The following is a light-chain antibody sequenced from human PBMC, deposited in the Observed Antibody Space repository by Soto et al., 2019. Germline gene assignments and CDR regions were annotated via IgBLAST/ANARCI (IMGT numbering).Light chain of an antibody. V-gene: IGKV1-9*01. J-gene: IGKJ4*01. CDR1: QGISTF. CDR2: AAS. CDR3: QQLNGFPLT. Sequence: DIQLTQSPSFLSASVGDRVTITCRASQGISTFLAWYQQKPGKAPNLLIYAASTLQGGVPSRFSGSGSGTEFTLTISSLQPEDFATYYCQQLNGFPLTFGGGTRVEIK.